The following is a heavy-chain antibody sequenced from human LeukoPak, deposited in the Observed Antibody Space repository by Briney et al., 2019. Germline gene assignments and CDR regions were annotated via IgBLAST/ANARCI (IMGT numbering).Heavy chain of an antibody. CDR3: ARDQRFTY. J-gene: IGHJ4*02. CDR1: GGSINSYY. V-gene: IGHV4-59*01. Sequence: SETLSLTCTVSGGSINSYYWNWIRQPPGKGLEWIGYIYYSGSTKYNPSLKSRVTISVDTSKNQFSLKLTSVTAADTAVYYCARDQRFTYWGQRTQVTVSS. CDR2: IYYSGST. D-gene: IGHD5-24*01.